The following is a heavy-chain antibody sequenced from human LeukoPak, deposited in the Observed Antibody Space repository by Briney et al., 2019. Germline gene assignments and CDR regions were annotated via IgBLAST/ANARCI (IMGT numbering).Heavy chain of an antibody. CDR1: GGSFSGYY. CDR2: INRSGST. Sequence: SETPSLTCAVYGGSFSGYYWSWIRQPPGKGLEWIGEINRSGSTNYNPSLKSRVTISVDTSKNQFSLKLSSVTAADTAVYYCARGGGSSGYYCDYWGQGTLVTVSS. J-gene: IGHJ4*02. D-gene: IGHD3-22*01. CDR3: ARGGGSSGYYCDY. V-gene: IGHV4-34*01.